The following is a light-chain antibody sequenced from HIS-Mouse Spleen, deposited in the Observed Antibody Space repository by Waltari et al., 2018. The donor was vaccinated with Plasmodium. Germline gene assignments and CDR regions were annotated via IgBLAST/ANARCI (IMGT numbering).Light chain of an antibody. CDR2: GAS. CDR1: QRVSSSY. V-gene: IGKV3-20*01. J-gene: IGKJ2*01. Sequence: DIVLTQSPCTLSLSPGERATLSFRASQRVSSSYLAWYQQKPGQAPRLLIYGASSRATGIPDRFSGSGSGTDFTLTISRLEPEDFAVYYCQQYGSSPYTFGQGTKLEIK. CDR3: QQYGSSPYT.